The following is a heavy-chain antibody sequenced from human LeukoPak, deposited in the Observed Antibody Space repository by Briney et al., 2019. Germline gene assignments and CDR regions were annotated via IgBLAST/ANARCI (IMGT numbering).Heavy chain of an antibody. J-gene: IGHJ5*02. CDR1: SGSIGSSSNY. CDR3: ARASFNVVFGNWFDP. Sequence: SETLSPTCTVSSGSIGSSSNYWGWIRQAPGTGLEWIGNVYYSGSTFYNPSLKSRVTISVDTSKNQFSLKLRSVTAADTAIYYCARASFNVVFGNWFDPWGQGTLVTVSS. CDR2: VYYSGST. D-gene: IGHD2-8*01. V-gene: IGHV4-39*01.